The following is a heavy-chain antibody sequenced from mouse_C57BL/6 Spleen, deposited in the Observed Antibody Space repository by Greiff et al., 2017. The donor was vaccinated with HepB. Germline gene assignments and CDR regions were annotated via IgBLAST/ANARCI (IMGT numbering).Heavy chain of an antibody. Sequence: VQLQQSGPELVKPGASVKISCKASGYAFSSSWMNWVKQRPGKGLEWIGRIYPGDGDTNYNRKFKGKATLTADKSSSTAYMQLSSLTSEDSAVYFCERNFEVWGTGTTVTVSS. CDR2: IYPGDGDT. V-gene: IGHV1-82*01. J-gene: IGHJ1*03. CDR1: GYAFSSSW. CDR3: ERNFEV.